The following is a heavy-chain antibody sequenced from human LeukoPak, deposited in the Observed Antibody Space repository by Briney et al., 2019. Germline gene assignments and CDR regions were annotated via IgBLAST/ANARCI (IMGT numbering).Heavy chain of an antibody. CDR1: GFTFSSYA. CDR2: ISGSGGST. CDR3: AKDLYDYVWGSYPGY. D-gene: IGHD3-16*02. J-gene: IGHJ4*02. Sequence: PGGALRLSCAASGFTFSSYAMSWVRQAPGKGLEWVSAISGSGGSTYYADSVKGRFTISRDNSKNTLYLQMNSLRAEDTAVYYCAKDLYDYVWGSYPGYWGQGTLVTVSS. V-gene: IGHV3-23*01.